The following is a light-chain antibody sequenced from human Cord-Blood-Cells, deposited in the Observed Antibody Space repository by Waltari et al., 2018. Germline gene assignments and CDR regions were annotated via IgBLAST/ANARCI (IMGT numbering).Light chain of an antibody. V-gene: IGKV3-20*01. J-gene: IGKJ4*01. CDR1: QSVSSSY. Sequence: EIVLTQSPGTLSLSPGERATLSCRASQSVSSSYLAWYQQKPGQAPRRLSYVASSRATGIPDRFSGSGSGTDFTLTISRLGPEDFAVYYCQQYGSSPGLTFGRGTKVEIK. CDR3: QQYGSSPGLT. CDR2: VAS.